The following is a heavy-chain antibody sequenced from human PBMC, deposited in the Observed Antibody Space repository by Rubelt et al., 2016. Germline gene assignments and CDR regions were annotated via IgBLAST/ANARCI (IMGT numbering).Heavy chain of an antibody. D-gene: IGHD3-3*01. CDR2: INPSGGST. J-gene: IGHJ5*02. Sequence: QVQLVQSGAEVKKPGASVKVSCKASGYTFTSYYMHWVRQAPGQGLEWMGIINPSGGSTSYEQKFQVRVTMTRDTSTSTVYMELSSLRSEDTAVYYCARSPRYDFEDNWFDPWGQGTLATVSS. CDR1: GYTFTSYY. V-gene: IGHV1-46*01. CDR3: ARSPRYDFEDNWFDP.